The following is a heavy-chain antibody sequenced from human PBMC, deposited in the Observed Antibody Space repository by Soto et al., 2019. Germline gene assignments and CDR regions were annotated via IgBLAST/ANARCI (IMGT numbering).Heavy chain of an antibody. CDR2: ISYEGSNT. CDR1: GFTFDTYG. CDR3: ARVTPGNNLYYFSGLDV. Sequence: QVHLVESGGGVAQPGRSLRLSCVASGFTFDTYGTHWVRQAPGKGLQWVALISYEGSNTYYADSVRGRFTISRDNSKNTLYLQINALRPDDTGVYYCARVTPGNNLYYFSGLDVWGRGTSVTVSS. D-gene: IGHD1-1*01. V-gene: IGHV3-30-3*01. J-gene: IGHJ6*02.